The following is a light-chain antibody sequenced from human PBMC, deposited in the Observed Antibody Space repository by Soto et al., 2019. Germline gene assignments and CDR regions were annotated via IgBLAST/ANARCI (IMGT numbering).Light chain of an antibody. Sequence: QSALTQPRSVSGSPGQSLTISCTGTSSDVGGYNYVSWYQQYPGKVPKLMIYDVTKRPSGVPDRCSGSKSGNTASLTISGLQAEDEADYYCCSHAGSYTSVFGTGTKLTVL. CDR3: CSHAGSYTSV. J-gene: IGLJ1*01. V-gene: IGLV2-11*01. CDR1: SSDVGGYNY. CDR2: DVT.